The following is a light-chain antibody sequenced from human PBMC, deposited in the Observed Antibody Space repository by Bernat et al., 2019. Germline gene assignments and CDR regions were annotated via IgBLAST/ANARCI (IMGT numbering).Light chain of an antibody. Sequence: QSALTQPPSVSGSPGQSVTISCTGTSTDVDTYNRVSWYQQPPDTAPKLMIYEVSNRPSGVPDRFSGSKSGNTASLTISGLQAEDEADYYCSSYTSISTWVFGGGTKLTVL. CDR2: EVS. J-gene: IGLJ3*02. V-gene: IGLV2-18*02. CDR1: STDVDTYNR. CDR3: SSYTSISTWV.